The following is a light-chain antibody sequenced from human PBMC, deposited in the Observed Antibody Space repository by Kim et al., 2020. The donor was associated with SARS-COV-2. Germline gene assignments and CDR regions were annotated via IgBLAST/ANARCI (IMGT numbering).Light chain of an antibody. CDR2: AAS. V-gene: IGKV1-9*01. Sequence: ASVGDRSPVTCRASQGISSYLAWYQQKPGKAPKLLIYAASTLQSGVPSRFSGSESGTDFTLTISSLQPEDFATYYCQQVNSYPFTFGQGTRLEIK. CDR3: QQVNSYPFT. J-gene: IGKJ5*01. CDR1: QGISSY.